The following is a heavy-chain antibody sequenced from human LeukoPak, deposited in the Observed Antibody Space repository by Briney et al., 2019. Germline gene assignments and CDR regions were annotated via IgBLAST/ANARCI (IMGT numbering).Heavy chain of an antibody. D-gene: IGHD6-13*01. CDR3: ARDLPLSIAAAGILGSFDY. J-gene: IGHJ4*02. CDR2: IIPILGIA. V-gene: IGHV1-69*04. Sequence: ASVKVSCKASGGTFSSYAISWVRQAPGQGLEWMGRIIPILGIANYAQKFQGRVTITADKSTSTAYMELSSLRSEDTAVYYCARDLPLSIAAAGILGSFDYWGQGTLVTVSS. CDR1: GGTFSSYA.